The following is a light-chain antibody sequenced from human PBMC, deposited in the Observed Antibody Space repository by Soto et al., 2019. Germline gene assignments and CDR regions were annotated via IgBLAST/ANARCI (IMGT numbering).Light chain of an antibody. CDR1: SNDVGSHDL. J-gene: IGLJ3*02. CDR3: CTYVGSSTSWV. CDR2: EGS. V-gene: IGLV2-23*01. Sequence: QSVLTQPASVSGSPGQSSTISCTGTSNDVGSHDLVSWYQQHPGKVPKLMIYEGSKRLSGVCNRFSGSKLGNTASLTISGLQAEDEADYYCCTYVGSSTSWVFGGGTQLTVL.